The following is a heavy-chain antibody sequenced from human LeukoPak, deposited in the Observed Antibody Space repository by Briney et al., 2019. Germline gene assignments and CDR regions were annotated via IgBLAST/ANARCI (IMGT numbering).Heavy chain of an antibody. D-gene: IGHD4-17*01. V-gene: IGHV3-21*01. CDR1: GFNFANHA. CDR2: ISSSSGYI. CDR3: ARYNDYGDYVSGY. Sequence: GGSLRLSCAASGFNFANHAMNWVRQAPGKGLEWVSSISSSSGYIHYADSVKGRFTISRDNAKNSLYLQMSTLRAEDTAVYYCARYNDYGDYVSGYWGQGTLVTVSS. J-gene: IGHJ4*02.